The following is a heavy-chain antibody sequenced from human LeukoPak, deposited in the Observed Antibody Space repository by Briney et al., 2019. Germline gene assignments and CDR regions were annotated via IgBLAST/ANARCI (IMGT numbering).Heavy chain of an antibody. J-gene: IGHJ4*02. Sequence: GASAKVSCKASGYTFTGYYMHWVRQAPGQGLEWMGWINPNSGGTNYAQKFQGRVTMTRDTSISTAYMELSRLRSDDTAVYYCAREDSTGSHNFDYWGQGTLVTVSS. CDR2: INPNSGGT. V-gene: IGHV1-2*02. D-gene: IGHD1-1*01. CDR3: AREDSTGSHNFDY. CDR1: GYTFTGYY.